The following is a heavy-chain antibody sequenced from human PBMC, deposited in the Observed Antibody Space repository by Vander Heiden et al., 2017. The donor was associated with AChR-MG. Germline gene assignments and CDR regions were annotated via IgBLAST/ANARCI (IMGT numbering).Heavy chain of an antibody. CDR3: AKDIVLGYSSGAFDI. V-gene: IGHV3-9*01. CDR2: SSRNSGSI. Sequence: EVQLLESGGGVVQPGRSLILPCSATGLPFDEYAMHWVRQAPGKGLEWVSSSSRNSGSIGYADSVKSRFTISRDNAKNSLYLQMNSLRAEDAALYYCAKDIVLGYSSGAFDIWGQGTMVTVSS. D-gene: IGHD6-19*01. CDR1: GLPFDEYA. J-gene: IGHJ3*02.